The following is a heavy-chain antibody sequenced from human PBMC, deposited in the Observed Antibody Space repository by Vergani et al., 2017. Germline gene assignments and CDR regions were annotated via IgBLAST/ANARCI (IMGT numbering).Heavy chain of an antibody. Sequence: EVQLVQSGAAVKKPGESLKISCKGSGYSFTSYWIGWVRQMPGKGLEWMGIIYPGDSDTRYSPSFQGQVTISADKSISTAYLQWSSLKASDTAMYYCARQIYGYSSTLGGGYYFDYWGQGTLVTVSS. CDR2: IYPGDSDT. J-gene: IGHJ4*02. V-gene: IGHV5-51*01. D-gene: IGHD6-13*01. CDR1: GYSFTSYW. CDR3: ARQIYGYSSTLGGGYYFDY.